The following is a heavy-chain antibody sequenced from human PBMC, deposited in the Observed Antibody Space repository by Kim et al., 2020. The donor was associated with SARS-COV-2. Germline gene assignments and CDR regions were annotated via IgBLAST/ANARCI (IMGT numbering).Heavy chain of an antibody. CDR1: GFTFSSYA. D-gene: IGHD2-21*02. CDR2: ISGSGGST. Sequence: GGSLRLSCAASGFTFSSYAMSWVRQAPGKGLEWVSAISGSGGSTYYADSVKGRFTISRDNSKNTLYLQMNSLRAEDTAVYYCAKVRARLLGYYYYGMDVWDRRTTVSVS. J-gene: IGHJ6*02. CDR3: AKVRARLLGYYYYGMDV. V-gene: IGHV3-23*01.